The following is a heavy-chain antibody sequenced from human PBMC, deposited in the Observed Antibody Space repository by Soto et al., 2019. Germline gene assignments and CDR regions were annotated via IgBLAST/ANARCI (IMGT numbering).Heavy chain of an antibody. Sequence: QVQLVQSGAEMKKPGSSVTVSCKASGGTFSNFTFNWVRQASGQGLEWMGGIMPIFGTANYAQKFQDRITINADGSTSTAYMELSSLRSDDTAVYYCMRGVAVAGTTPLRFDLWGQGTLVTVSS. D-gene: IGHD6-19*01. V-gene: IGHV1-69*01. CDR3: MRGVAVAGTTPLRFDL. CDR1: GGTFSNFT. CDR2: IMPIFGTA. J-gene: IGHJ4*02.